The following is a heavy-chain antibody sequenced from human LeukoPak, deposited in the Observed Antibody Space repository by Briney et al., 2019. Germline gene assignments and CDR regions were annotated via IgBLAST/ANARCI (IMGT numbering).Heavy chain of an antibody. CDR1: GFTFSSYA. Sequence: GGSLRLSCVASGFTFSSYAMSWVRQPPGKGLEWVSIISASGGSTYYADSVKGRFTISRDKSRNYLQMNSLRGDDTAIYYCAKDVRVGEYYGSGSYFDHWGQGTLVTVSS. CDR2: ISASGGST. V-gene: IGHV3-23*01. J-gene: IGHJ4*02. D-gene: IGHD3-10*01. CDR3: AKDVRVGEYYGSGSYFDH.